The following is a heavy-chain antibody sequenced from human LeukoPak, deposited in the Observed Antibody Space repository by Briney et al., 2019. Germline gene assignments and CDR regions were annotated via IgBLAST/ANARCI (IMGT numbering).Heavy chain of an antibody. CDR3: AKDPGPLGYGEELDY. CDR1: GFTFSSYA. D-gene: IGHD4-17*01. CDR2: ISGSGGST. Sequence: GGSLRLSCAASGFTFSSYAMSWVRQAPGKGLEWVSAISGSGGSTYYADSVKGRFTISRDNSKNTLYLQMSSLRAGDTAVYYCAKDPGPLGYGEELDYWGQGTLVTVSS. V-gene: IGHV3-23*01. J-gene: IGHJ4*02.